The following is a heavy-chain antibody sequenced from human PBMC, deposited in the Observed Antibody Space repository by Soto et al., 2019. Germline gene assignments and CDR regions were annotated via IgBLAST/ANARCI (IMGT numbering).Heavy chain of an antibody. CDR3: ARTGGGMAARPLEY. CDR1: GYMFTTYG. D-gene: IGHD6-6*01. J-gene: IGHJ4*02. Sequence: ASVKVSCKASGYMFTTYGISWVRQVPGQGLEWMAWVSAYNGNKKYAQKFQDRITMTIDTSTSTVSMEFRSLTPDDTAIYYCARTGGGMAARPLEYWGQGTLVTVSS. V-gene: IGHV1-18*04. CDR2: VSAYNGNK.